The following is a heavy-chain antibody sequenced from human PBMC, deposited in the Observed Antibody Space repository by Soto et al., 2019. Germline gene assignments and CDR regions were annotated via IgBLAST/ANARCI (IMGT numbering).Heavy chain of an antibody. D-gene: IGHD4-4*01. CDR3: ARDDSNYVGYYYGMDV. Sequence: SVKVSCKASGGTFSSYAISWVRQAPGQGLEWMGGIIPIFGTANYAQKFQGRVTINADESTSTAYMELSSLRSEDTAVYYRARDDSNYVGYYYGMDVWGQGTTVTVSS. CDR2: IIPIFGTA. J-gene: IGHJ6*02. V-gene: IGHV1-69*13. CDR1: GGTFSSYA.